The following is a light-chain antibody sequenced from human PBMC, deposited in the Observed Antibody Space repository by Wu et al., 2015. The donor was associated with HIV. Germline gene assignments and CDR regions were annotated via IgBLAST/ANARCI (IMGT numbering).Light chain of an antibody. J-gene: IGKJ1*01. CDR2: VHP. V-gene: IGKV3-20*01. Sequence: CRASQSVSSSYLAWYQQKPRPGSPGSSSMVHPAGPLASQTGSVAVGLGTDFTLTISRLEPEDVATYYCQRYYHTAPWTFGQGTQVEIK. CDR3: QRYYHTAPWT. CDR1: QSVSSSY.